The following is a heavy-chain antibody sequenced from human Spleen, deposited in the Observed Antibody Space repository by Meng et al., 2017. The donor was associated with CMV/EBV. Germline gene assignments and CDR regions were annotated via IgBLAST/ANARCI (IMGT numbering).Heavy chain of an antibody. CDR1: GFTFSSYA. CDR3: ASLGTMVRGEFDY. CDR2: ISYDGSNK. Sequence: QGQLGESGGGVVQPGRSLRLSCAASGFTFSSYAMHWVRQAPGKGLEWVAVISYDGSNKYYADSVKGRFTISRDNSKNTLYLQMNSLRAEDTAVYYCASLGTMVRGEFDYWGQGTLVTVSS. J-gene: IGHJ4*02. V-gene: IGHV3-30-3*01. D-gene: IGHD3-10*01.